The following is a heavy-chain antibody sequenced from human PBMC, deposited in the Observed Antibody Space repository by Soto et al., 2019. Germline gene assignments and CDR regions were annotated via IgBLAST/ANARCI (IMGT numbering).Heavy chain of an antibody. V-gene: IGHV1-46*01. D-gene: IGHD3-3*01. CDR2: INPSGGST. Sequence: GASVKVSCKASGHTFTNNYVHWVRQAPGQGLEWMGIINPSGGSTNYAQKFQGRVTMTSDTSTSTVYMELSSLESEDTAVYYCARDFLKTIFGVIPRYNYYGMNVWGQGTMVTVSS. CDR3: ARDFLKTIFGVIPRYNYYGMNV. CDR1: GHTFTNNY. J-gene: IGHJ6*02.